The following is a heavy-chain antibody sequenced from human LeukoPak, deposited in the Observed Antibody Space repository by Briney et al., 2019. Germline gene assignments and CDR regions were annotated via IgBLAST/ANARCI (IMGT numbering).Heavy chain of an antibody. CDR1: GFTFSSYA. V-gene: IGHV4-34*01. Sequence: GSLRLSCAASGFTFSSYAMSWVRQPPGKGLEWIGEINHSGSTNYNPSLKSRVTISVDTSKNQFSLKLSSVTAADTAVYYCARAKAGYRTTDYWGQGTLVTVSS. D-gene: IGHD4-17*01. CDR2: INHSGST. CDR3: ARAKAGYRTTDY. J-gene: IGHJ4*02.